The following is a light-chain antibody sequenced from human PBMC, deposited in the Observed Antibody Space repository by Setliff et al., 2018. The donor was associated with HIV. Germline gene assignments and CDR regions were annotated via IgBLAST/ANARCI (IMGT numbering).Light chain of an antibody. J-gene: IGLJ1*01. CDR2: DVF. CDR1: SSDVGTYNY. Sequence: LTQPASVSGSPGQSITISCTGTSSDVGTYNYASWYQQHPGKAPKLLIYDVFKRPSGVSNRFSASKSGNTASLTISGLQAEDEADYYCSSYTTSSPYVFGTGTKVTVL. CDR3: SSYTTSSPYV. V-gene: IGLV2-14*01.